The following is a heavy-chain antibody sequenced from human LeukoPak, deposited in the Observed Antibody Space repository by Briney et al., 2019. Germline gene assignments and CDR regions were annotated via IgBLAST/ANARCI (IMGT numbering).Heavy chain of an antibody. J-gene: IGHJ3*01. CDR3: AKAGSYSDISVYPLASFDF. CDR1: GFTFSNSD. V-gene: IGHV3-23*01. CDR2: ISASGGGA. D-gene: IGHD3-22*01. Sequence: PGGSLRLSCAASGFTFSNSDMNWVRQAPGEGREWVSFISASGGGAHYADSVRGGCTISRDNSKNTLCLRMNSLRAAETGVYYCAKAGSYSDISVYPLASFDFWGQGTMVTVSS.